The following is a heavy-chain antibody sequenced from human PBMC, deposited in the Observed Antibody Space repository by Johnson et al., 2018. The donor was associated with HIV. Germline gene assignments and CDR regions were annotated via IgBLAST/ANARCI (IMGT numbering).Heavy chain of an antibody. D-gene: IGHD1-26*01. V-gene: IGHV3-30-3*01. CDR1: GFTFNSYA. CDR2: ISYDGNEK. CDR3: AKDGMGGNYWYAFDI. J-gene: IGHJ3*02. Sequence: QVQLVESGGGVVQPGRSQRLSCAASGFTFNSYAIHWVRQAPGKGLEWVALISYDGNEKYYADSVKGRFTISRDNSKNTLFLQMNSLRAEDTAVYYCAKDGMGGNYWYAFDIWGQGTMVTVSS.